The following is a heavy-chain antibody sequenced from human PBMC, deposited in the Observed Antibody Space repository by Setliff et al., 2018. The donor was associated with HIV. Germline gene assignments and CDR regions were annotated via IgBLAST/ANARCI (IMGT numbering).Heavy chain of an antibody. D-gene: IGHD3-22*01. CDR1: GGSISSGYY. CDR2: IYHSGGT. V-gene: IGHV4-38-2*02. CDR3: ASRVYYYDSNNFLREEGFDP. Sequence: SETLSLTCTVSGGSISSGYYWGWIRQPPGKGLQWIGSIYHSGGTYYNPSLKSRVTMSVDTSKNQFSLNLTSVTAADTAVYYCASRVYYYDSNNFLREEGFDPWGQGTLVTVSS. J-gene: IGHJ5*02.